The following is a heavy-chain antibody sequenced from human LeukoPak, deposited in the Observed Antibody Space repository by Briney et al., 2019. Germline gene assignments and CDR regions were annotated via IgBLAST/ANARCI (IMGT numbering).Heavy chain of an antibody. CDR3: ARGSYQFDY. CDR2: TKQDGSEK. V-gene: IGHV3-7*01. Sequence: GGSLRLSCAASGFTFSSYWMTWVRQAPGKGLEWVAKTKQDGSEKYYVDSVKGRFTISRDNAKNSLYLQMSSLRAEDTAVYYCARGSYQFDYWGQGTLVTVAS. CDR1: GFTFSSYW. D-gene: IGHD2-2*01. J-gene: IGHJ4*02.